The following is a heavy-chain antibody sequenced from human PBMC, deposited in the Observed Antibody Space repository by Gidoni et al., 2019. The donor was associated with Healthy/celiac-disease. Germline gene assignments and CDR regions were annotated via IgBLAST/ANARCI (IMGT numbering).Heavy chain of an antibody. D-gene: IGHD3-10*01. CDR2: INHSGST. CDR1: GGSFSGYY. V-gene: IGHV4-34*01. J-gene: IGHJ6*02. CDR3: ARGGVRRVRGVSTNNYYYYGMDV. Sequence: QVQLQHSGAGLLKPSATVYLPCAVSGGSFSGYYWSCIRQPPGKGLEWSGEINHSGSTNNNPSLKSRVTISVDTSKNQFSLRLSSVTAADTAVYYCARGGVRRVRGVSTNNYYYYGMDVWGQGTTVTVSS.